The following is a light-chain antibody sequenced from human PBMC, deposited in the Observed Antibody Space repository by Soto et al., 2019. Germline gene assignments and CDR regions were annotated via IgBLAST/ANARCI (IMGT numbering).Light chain of an antibody. V-gene: IGLV2-8*01. J-gene: IGLJ2*01. CDR2: DVN. Sequence: QSALTQPPSASGSPGQSVTISCTGTSNDVGGSNFVSWYQQHPDKAPKLMIYDVNKRPSGVPDRFSASKSGNTASLTVSGLQPEDEADYYCASYAGRDKMLFGGGTKLTVL. CDR3: ASYAGRDKML. CDR1: SNDVGGSNF.